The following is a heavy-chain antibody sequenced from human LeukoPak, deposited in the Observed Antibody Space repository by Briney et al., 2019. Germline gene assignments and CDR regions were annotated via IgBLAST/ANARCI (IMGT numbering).Heavy chain of an antibody. Sequence: ASVKVSCKASGYTLTSYSISWVRQAPGQGLEWMGWISAYNGNTNYAQKLQDRVTMTTDTSTSTAYMELRSLRSDDTAVFYCARGYLSYSSTGYYDFWGQGTLVTVSS. V-gene: IGHV1-18*01. CDR3: ARGYLSYSSTGYYDF. J-gene: IGHJ4*02. CDR2: ISAYNGNT. D-gene: IGHD3-22*01. CDR1: GYTLTSYS.